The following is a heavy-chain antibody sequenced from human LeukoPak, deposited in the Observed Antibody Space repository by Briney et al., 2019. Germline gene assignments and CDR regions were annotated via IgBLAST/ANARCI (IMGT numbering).Heavy chain of an antibody. CDR2: IKSKTDGGTT. J-gene: IGHJ4*02. CDR3: TTVAYSSSWN. D-gene: IGHD6-13*01. Sequence: PGGSLRLSCAVSGFTFGSYTMNWVRQAPGKGLEWVGRIKSKTDGGTTDYAAPVKGRFTISRDDSKNTLYLQMNSLKTEDTAVYYCTTVAYSSSWNWGQGTLVTVSS. CDR1: GFTFGSYT. V-gene: IGHV3-15*01.